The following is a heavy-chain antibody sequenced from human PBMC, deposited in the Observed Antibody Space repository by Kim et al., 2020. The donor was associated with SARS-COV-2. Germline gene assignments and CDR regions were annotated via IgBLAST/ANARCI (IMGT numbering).Heavy chain of an antibody. Sequence: GGSLRLSCAASGFTFSSYAMHWVRQAPGKGLEWVAVISYDGSNKYYADSVKGRFTISRDNSKNTLYLQMNSLRAEDTAVYYCAKAGGYYYYYYYMDVWGKGTTVTVSS. J-gene: IGHJ6*03. V-gene: IGHV3-30*18. CDR2: ISYDGSNK. CDR3: AKAGGYYYYYYYMDV. D-gene: IGHD5-18*01. CDR1: GFTFSSYA.